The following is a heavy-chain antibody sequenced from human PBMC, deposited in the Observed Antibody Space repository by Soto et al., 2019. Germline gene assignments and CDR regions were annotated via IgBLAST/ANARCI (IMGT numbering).Heavy chain of an antibody. Sequence: SETLSLTCTVSGGSISSYYWSWIRQPPGKGLEWIGEINHSGSTNYNPSLKSRVTISVDTSKNQFSLKLSSVTAADTAVYYCARDRVRGQGNWFDPWGQGTLVTVSS. CDR2: INHSGST. D-gene: IGHD3-10*01. J-gene: IGHJ5*02. CDR1: GGSISSYY. V-gene: IGHV4-34*01. CDR3: ARDRVRGQGNWFDP.